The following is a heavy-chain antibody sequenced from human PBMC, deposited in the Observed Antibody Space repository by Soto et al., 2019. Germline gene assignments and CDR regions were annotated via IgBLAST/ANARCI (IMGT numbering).Heavy chain of an antibody. V-gene: IGHV4-31*03. CDR3: ARDIASCSGGSCYTRSFMDV. Sequence: SETLCLTCTVSGGSISSGGYYWSWIRQHPGKGLEWIGYIYYSGSTYYNPSLKSRVTISVDTSKNQFSLKLSSVTAADTAVYYCARDIASCSGGSCYTRSFMDVWGKGTTVT. CDR2: IYYSGST. J-gene: IGHJ6*03. CDR1: GGSISSGGYY. D-gene: IGHD2-15*01.